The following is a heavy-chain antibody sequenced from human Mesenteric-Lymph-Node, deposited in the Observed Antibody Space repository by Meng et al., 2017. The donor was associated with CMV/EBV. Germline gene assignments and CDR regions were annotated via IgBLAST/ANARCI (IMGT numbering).Heavy chain of an antibody. D-gene: IGHD6-6*01. CDR1: GASITMYY. V-gene: IGHV4-59*12. J-gene: IGHJ2*01. CDR2: IFYSGS. CDR3: ARESIAALWYFDL. Sequence: SETLSLTCTVSGASITMYYWSWIRQPPGKGLEWIGYIFYSGSNYNPSLKSRVTLSLDTARNQLSLSLSSVTAADTAVYYCARESIAALWYFDLWGRGTLVTVSS.